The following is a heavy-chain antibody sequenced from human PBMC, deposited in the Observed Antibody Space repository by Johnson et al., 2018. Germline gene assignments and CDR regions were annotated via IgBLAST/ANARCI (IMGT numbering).Heavy chain of an antibody. V-gene: IGHV3-30*18. CDR2: ISYDGSTT. Sequence: QVQLVESGGGVVQPGRSLRLSCAASGLTFRNYGMHWVRQAPGKGLEWVALISYDGSTTDYTDSVNGRFTISRDNSENTLYLQMNTLRPDDTGVYYCAQDPVWVAVVPTGEYFQHWGQGTLVTVSS. D-gene: IGHD2-2*01. J-gene: IGHJ1*01. CDR1: GLTFRNYG. CDR3: AQDPVWVAVVPTGEYFQH.